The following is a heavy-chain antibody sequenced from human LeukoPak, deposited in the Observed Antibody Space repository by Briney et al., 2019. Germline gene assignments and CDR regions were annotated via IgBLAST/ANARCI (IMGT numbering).Heavy chain of an antibody. Sequence: ASVKVSCKTSGGTFNSYAISWVRQAPGQGLEWMGGITAIFRTTNYAQKFQGRVTITADESMSTLYMELSSLRSGDTAVYYCARHSGYHSTMYLDYWGQGTLVTVSS. CDR3: ARHSGYHSTMYLDY. J-gene: IGHJ4*02. CDR2: ITAIFRTT. D-gene: IGHD3-22*01. CDR1: GGTFNSYA. V-gene: IGHV1-69*13.